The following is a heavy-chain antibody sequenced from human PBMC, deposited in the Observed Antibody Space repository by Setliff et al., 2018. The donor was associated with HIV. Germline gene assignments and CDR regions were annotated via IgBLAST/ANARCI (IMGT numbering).Heavy chain of an antibody. D-gene: IGHD4-17*01. CDR1: GESFSGYY. CDR2: IYYSGST. CDR3: ARLTTGAAFDI. J-gene: IGHJ3*02. V-gene: IGHV4-34*01. Sequence: PSETLSLTCVVNGESFSGYYWSWIRQPPGKGLEWIGSIYYSGSTYYKPSLKSRVTISVDKSKNQFSLKLSSVTAADTAVYYCARLTTGAAFDIWGQGTMVTVSS.